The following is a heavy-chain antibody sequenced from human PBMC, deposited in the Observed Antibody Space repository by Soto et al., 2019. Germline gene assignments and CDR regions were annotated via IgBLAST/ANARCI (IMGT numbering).Heavy chain of an antibody. J-gene: IGHJ4*02. CDR2: ISAYNGNT. CDR1: GYGNTSNG. Sequence: GASVKATCKDSGYGNTSNGRSWVRQAPGQGLEWMGWISAYNGNTNYAQKLQGRVTMTTDTSTSTAYMELRSLRSDDTAVYYCARDRYYFDYWGQGTLVTVSS. CDR3: ARDRYYFDY. V-gene: IGHV1-18*01.